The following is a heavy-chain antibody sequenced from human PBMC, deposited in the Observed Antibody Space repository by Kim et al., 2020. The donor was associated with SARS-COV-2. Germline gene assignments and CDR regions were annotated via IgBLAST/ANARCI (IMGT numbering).Heavy chain of an antibody. CDR3: AKDLWGRFDY. Sequence: NNYYADSVKARFTNTRDKSKNTLDLQMNSLRAEDTAVYYGAKDLWGRFDYWGQGTLVTVSS. V-gene: IGHV3-30-3*02. CDR2: NN. D-gene: IGHD3-16*01. J-gene: IGHJ4*02.